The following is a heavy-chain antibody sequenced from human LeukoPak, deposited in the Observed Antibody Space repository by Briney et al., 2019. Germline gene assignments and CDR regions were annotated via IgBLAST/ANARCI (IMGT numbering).Heavy chain of an antibody. D-gene: IGHD3-22*01. CDR1: GFTFSSYS. J-gene: IGHJ1*01. Sequence: PGGSLRLSSAASGFTFSSYSMNWVRQAPGKGLEWVSSISSSSSYIYYADSVKGRFTISRDNAKNSLYLQMNSLRAEDTAVYYCARAQPIYDSSGYYYGTEYFQHWGQGTLVTVSS. CDR3: ARAQPIYDSSGYYYGTEYFQH. CDR2: ISSSSSYI. V-gene: IGHV3-21*01.